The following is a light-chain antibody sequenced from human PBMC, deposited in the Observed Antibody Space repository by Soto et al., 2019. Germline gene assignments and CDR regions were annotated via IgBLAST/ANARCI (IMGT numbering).Light chain of an antibody. CDR1: QTVSSY. J-gene: IGKJ2*01. CDR2: DAS. Sequence: EIVLTQSPATLSLSPGERATLSCRASQTVSSYLAWYQQKPGQAPRLLISDASNRATGIPARFSGSGSGTDSTLTISSLEPEDFAVYYCQQRINWPYTFGQGTKLEIK. V-gene: IGKV3-11*01. CDR3: QQRINWPYT.